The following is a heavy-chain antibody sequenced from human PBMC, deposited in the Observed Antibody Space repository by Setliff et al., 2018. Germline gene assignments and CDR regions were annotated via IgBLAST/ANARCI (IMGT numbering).Heavy chain of an antibody. CDR2: FDHSGTT. V-gene: IGHV4-34*01. CDR3: RFWSGYLKNDF. D-gene: IGHD3-3*01. J-gene: IGHJ4*02. Sequence: ETLSLTGTVDVAGFSKYYWGWVGQPPEERLEWIAEFDHSGTTKYNPSLMGRVTISADTSKNQFSLRLSSVTAADTAVYYCRFWSGYLKNDFWGQGTLVTVSS. CDR1: VAGFSKYY.